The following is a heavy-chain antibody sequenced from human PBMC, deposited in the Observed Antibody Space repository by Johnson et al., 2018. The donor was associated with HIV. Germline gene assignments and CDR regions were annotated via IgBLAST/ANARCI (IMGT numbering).Heavy chain of an antibody. CDR1: GFSFNNYW. CDR2: IKEDGSER. J-gene: IGHJ3*02. CDR3: AKAMGGWLLAHAFDI. D-gene: IGHD3-22*01. Sequence: VQLVESGGGLVQPGGSLRLSCAASGFSFNNYWMSWVRQAPGKGLEWVANIKEDGSERYYVDSVKGRFTISRDNAKNSVFLHMDSLRAEDTAVYYCAKAMGGWLLAHAFDIWGQGTMVTISS. V-gene: IGHV3-7*01.